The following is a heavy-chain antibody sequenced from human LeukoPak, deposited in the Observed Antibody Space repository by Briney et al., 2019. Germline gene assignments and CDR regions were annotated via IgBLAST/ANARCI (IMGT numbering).Heavy chain of an antibody. Sequence: GGSLRLSCAASGFTFSSYTMSWVRQAPGKGLEWVSAISGSGGSTYYADSVKGRFTISRDNSKNTLYLQMNSLRAEDTAVYYCAKSDAFPYYDILTGYSGGSYYFDYWGQGTLVTVSS. V-gene: IGHV3-23*01. J-gene: IGHJ4*02. D-gene: IGHD3-9*01. CDR1: GFTFSSYT. CDR2: ISGSGGST. CDR3: AKSDAFPYYDILTGYSGGSYYFDY.